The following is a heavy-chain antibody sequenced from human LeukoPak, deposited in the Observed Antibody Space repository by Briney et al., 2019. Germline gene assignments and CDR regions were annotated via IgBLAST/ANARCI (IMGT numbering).Heavy chain of an antibody. CDR1: GGSMSSSDS. CDR2: IYYSGST. J-gene: IGHJ4*02. Sequence: SSKTLCLTCAVFGGSMSSSDSWTWIRQHPGKGLEWIAIIYYSGSTENNPSLKSRVTISVDTSKNQVFLKLSSVTAADTAVYYCARGSNYDTLGYHFEYWGQGTLVTVSS. CDR3: ARGSNYDTLGYHFEY. V-gene: IGHV4-31*11. D-gene: IGHD3-16*01.